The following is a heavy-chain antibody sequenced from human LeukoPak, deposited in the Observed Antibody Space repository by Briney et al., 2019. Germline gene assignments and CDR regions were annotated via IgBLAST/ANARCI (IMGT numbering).Heavy chain of an antibody. CDR3: VREFSGPTDH. CDR2: INSDGSTT. V-gene: IGHV3-74*01. J-gene: IGHJ4*02. CDR1: GFTFSSYW. Sequence: GGSLRLSCAASGFTFSSYWMHWVRQGSGKGLVWVSRINSDGSTTNYADSVTGRFTISRDDAKNTLYLQMHSLRAEDTAVYYCVREFSGPTDHWGQGTLVAVSS. D-gene: IGHD6-19*01.